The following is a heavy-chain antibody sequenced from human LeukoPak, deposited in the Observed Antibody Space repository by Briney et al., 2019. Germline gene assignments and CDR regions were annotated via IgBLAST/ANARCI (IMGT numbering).Heavy chain of an antibody. Sequence: SETLSLTCAASGDSISRDFMSWIRQAPGKGLEWVGYIRYSGRTEYNPSLKSGVTISIQTSKKQLSLKLTAVTAADTAIYYCARLPDVSGWPFDYWGQGILVTVSS. J-gene: IGHJ4*02. CDR2: IRYSGRT. CDR1: GDSISRDF. V-gene: IGHV4-59*01. CDR3: ARLPDVSGWPFDY. D-gene: IGHD6-19*01.